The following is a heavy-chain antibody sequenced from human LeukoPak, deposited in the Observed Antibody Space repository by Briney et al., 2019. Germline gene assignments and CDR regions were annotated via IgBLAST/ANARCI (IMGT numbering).Heavy chain of an antibody. V-gene: IGHV4-61*01. CDR1: GGSVSSGSYY. D-gene: IGHD3-9*01. J-gene: IGHJ4*02. CDR2: IYYSGST. Sequence: PSETLSLTCTVSGGSVSSGSYYWSWIRQPPGKGLEWIGYIYYSGSTNYNPSLKSRVTISVDTSKNQFSLKLSSVTAADTAVYYCARISDILTGYPFDYWGQGTLVTVSS. CDR3: ARISDILTGYPFDY.